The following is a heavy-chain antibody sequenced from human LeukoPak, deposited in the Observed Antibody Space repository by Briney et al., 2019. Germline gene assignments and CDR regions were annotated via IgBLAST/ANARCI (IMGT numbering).Heavy chain of an antibody. Sequence: GGSLRLSCAASGFTFSSYGMHWVRQAPGKGLEWVAVISYDGSNKYYADSVKGRFTISRDNSKNTLYLQMNSLRAEDTAVYYCAETLRVGYYYYYMDVWGKGTTVTVSS. CDR3: AETLRVGYYYYYMDV. J-gene: IGHJ6*03. D-gene: IGHD1-26*01. CDR1: GFTFSSYG. V-gene: IGHV3-30*18. CDR2: ISYDGSNK.